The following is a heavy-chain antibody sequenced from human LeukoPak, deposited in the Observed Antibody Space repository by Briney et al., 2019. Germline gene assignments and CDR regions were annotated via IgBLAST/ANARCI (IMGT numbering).Heavy chain of an antibody. Sequence: ASVKVSCKASGYTFTSYDINWVRQATGQGLEWMGWMNPNSGNTGYAQKFQGRVTITRNTSISTAYMELNSLRSEDTAVYYCARTYYYGSGSPHPPPSWGQGTLVTVSS. V-gene: IGHV1-8*03. CDR2: MNPNSGNT. CDR1: GYTFTSYD. D-gene: IGHD3-10*01. J-gene: IGHJ5*02. CDR3: ARTYYYGSGSPHPPPS.